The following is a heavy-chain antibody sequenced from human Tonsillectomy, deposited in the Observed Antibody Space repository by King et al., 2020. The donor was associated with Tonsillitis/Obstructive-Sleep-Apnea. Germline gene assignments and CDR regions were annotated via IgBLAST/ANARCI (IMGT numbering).Heavy chain of an antibody. CDR3: AKDWGENAFDI. D-gene: IGHD3-10*01. V-gene: IGHV3-30*18. J-gene: IGHJ3*02. CDR2: ISYDGSNK. CDR1: GFTFSSYG. Sequence: HVQLVESGGGVVQPGRSLRLSCAASGFTFSSYGMHWVRQAPGKGLEWVAVISYDGSNKYYADSVKGRFTISRDNSKNTLYPQMNSLRAEDTAVYYCAKDWGENAFDIWGQGTMVTVSS.